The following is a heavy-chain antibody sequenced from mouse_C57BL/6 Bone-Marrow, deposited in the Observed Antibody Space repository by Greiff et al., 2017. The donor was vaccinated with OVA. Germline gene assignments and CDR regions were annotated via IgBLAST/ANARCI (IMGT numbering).Heavy chain of an antibody. CDR1: GFTFSSYA. D-gene: IGHD2-4*01. CDR2: ISSGGDYI. V-gene: IGHV5-9-1*02. Sequence: EVHLVESGEGLVKPGGSLKLSCAASGFTFSSYAMSWVRQTPEKRLEWVAYISSGGDYIYYADTVKGRFTISRDNARNTLYLRMSSLKSEDTAMYYCTGFMIGGYCDVWGTGTTVTVSS. J-gene: IGHJ1*03. CDR3: TGFMIGGYCDV.